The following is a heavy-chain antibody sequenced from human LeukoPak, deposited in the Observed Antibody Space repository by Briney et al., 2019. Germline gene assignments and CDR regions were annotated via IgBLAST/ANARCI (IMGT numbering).Heavy chain of an antibody. D-gene: IGHD3-10*01. CDR1: GFSFSTST. J-gene: IGHJ3*02. CDR2: MSSSGSSI. CDR3: ASFGSGSNLDVFDI. V-gene: IGHV3-21*01. Sequence: KPGGSLRLSCAASGFSFSTSTMNWVRQAPGRGLEWVSSMSSSGSSIYYADSVKGRFTISRDNAKNSLYLQMNSLRDEDTAAYYCASFGSGSNLDVFDIWGQGTMVTVST.